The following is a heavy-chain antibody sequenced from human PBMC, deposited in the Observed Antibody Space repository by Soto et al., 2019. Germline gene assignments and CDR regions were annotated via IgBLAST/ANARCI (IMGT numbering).Heavy chain of an antibody. CDR3: AKRASITIFGYHYYYLAV. CDR2: ISGSGGST. D-gene: IGHD3-3*01. J-gene: IGHJ6*03. CDR1: GFTFSSYA. Sequence: GGSLRLSCAASGFTFSSYAMSWVRQAPGKGLEWVSAISGSGGSTCYADSVKGRFTISRDNSKNTLYLQMNSLRAEDTAVYYCAKRASITIFGYHYYYLAVWGKGTTVTVSS. V-gene: IGHV3-23*01.